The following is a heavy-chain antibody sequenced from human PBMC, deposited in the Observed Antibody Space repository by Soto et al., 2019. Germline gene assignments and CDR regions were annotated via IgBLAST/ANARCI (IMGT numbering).Heavy chain of an antibody. CDR3: ATRITVFGLLIPPFDP. CDR1: GGSVNGSY. J-gene: IGHJ5*02. CDR2: INHTGGT. Sequence: PSETLSLTCAVYGGSVNGSYWNWIRQPPGKGLEWFGEINHTGGTHYNPSPTSRVTMSVDTSKNQFSLRLSSVTAADTAIYYYATRITVFGLLIPPFDPWGQGTQVTVSS. D-gene: IGHD3-3*01. V-gene: IGHV4-34*01.